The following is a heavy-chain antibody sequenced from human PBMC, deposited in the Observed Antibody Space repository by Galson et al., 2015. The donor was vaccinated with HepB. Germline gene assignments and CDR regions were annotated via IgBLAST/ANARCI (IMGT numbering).Heavy chain of an antibody. CDR2: ISGDGGLT. J-gene: IGHJ4*02. V-gene: IGHV3-23*01. Sequence: AASGFTFSNSAMSWVRQAPGKGLEWVSTISGDGGLTYYADSVKGRFTISRDNSKNTLYLQMNSLRAEDTAVYSCAKEASYYYASGVDYWGQGTLVTVSS. D-gene: IGHD3-10*01. CDR3: AKEASYYYASGVDY. CDR1: GFTFSNSA.